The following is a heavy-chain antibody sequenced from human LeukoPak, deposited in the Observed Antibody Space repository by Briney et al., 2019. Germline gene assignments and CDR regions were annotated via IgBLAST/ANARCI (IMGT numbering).Heavy chain of an antibody. Sequence: SETLSLTCTVSGASIGGGGYYWNWIRQPAGKGLEWIGRIYIIGSTNYNPSLKRRVTISIDTSKNQFSLKLTSVTAADTAVYYCARGAVVPAQMGYFDHWGQGTPVTVSS. CDR1: GASIGGGGYY. J-gene: IGHJ4*02. D-gene: IGHD2-2*01. CDR2: IYIIGST. V-gene: IGHV4-61*02. CDR3: ARGAVVPAQMGYFDH.